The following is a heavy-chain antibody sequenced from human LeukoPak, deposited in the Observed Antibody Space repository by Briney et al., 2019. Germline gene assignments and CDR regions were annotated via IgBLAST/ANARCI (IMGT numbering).Heavy chain of an antibody. D-gene: IGHD6-25*01. CDR1: GDSISTYY. J-gene: IGHJ5*02. V-gene: IGHV4-59*01. CDR3: ARDSGSPPEGWLDP. Sequence: PSETLSLTCSVSGDSISTYYWNWIRQPPGKGLEWIGYIYYTGSTNYNPSLKSRVTISVDTSKNQFSLTLRSATAADTAVYYCARDSGSPPEGWLDPWGQGTLVTVSS. CDR2: IYYTGST.